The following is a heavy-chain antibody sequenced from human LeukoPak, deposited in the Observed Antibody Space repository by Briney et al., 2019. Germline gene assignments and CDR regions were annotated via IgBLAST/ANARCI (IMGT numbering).Heavy chain of an antibody. V-gene: IGHV3-7*01. J-gene: IGHJ6*03. D-gene: IGHD2-2*01. Sequence: GGSLRLSCAASGFTFSSYWMSWVRQAPGKGLGWVANIKQDGSEKYYVDSVKGRFTISRDNAKNSLYLQMNSLRAEDTAVYYCARERYCSSTSCYYYYYMDVWGKGTTVTISS. CDR1: GFTFSSYW. CDR2: IKQDGSEK. CDR3: ARERYCSSTSCYYYYYMDV.